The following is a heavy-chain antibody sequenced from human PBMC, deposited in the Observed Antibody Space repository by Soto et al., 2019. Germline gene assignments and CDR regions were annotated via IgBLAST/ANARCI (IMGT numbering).Heavy chain of an antibody. CDR1: GFTFSRYA. CDR2: ISRDGSSK. Sequence: GGSLRLSCAASGFTFSRYAMHWVRQAPGEGLEWVAVISRDGSSKYYGDSVKGRFTVSRDNSNNTLYLSMTSLRPDDTAVFYCARSRNGAVPDSINFWGQGTLVTVFS. D-gene: IGHD2-8*01. CDR3: ARSRNGAVPDSINF. V-gene: IGHV3-30-3*01. J-gene: IGHJ4*02.